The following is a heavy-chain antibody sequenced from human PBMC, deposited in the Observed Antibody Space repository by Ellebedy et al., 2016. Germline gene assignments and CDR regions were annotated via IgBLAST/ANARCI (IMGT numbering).Heavy chain of an antibody. J-gene: IGHJ4*02. CDR1: GFTFNSYA. CDR3: ARDGQYYDSSGYYYWTHDY. V-gene: IGHV3-30-3*01. D-gene: IGHD3-22*01. CDR2: ISYDGFNK. Sequence: GGSLRLXCAASGFTFNSYAMHWVRQAPGKGLEWVGVISYDGFNKYYADSVKGRFTISRDTSKNTLYLQMNSLRAEDTAVYYCARDGQYYDSSGYYYWTHDYWGQGTLVTVSS.